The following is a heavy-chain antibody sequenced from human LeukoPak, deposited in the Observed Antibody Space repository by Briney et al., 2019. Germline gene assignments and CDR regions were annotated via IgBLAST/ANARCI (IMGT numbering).Heavy chain of an antibody. D-gene: IGHD4-17*01. Sequence: PGGSLRLSCAASGFTFGSYAMSWVRQAPGKGLEWVSSISGSGGRTHYADSVRGRFTISRDNSKNTLYLQMDSLRAEDTGVYYCATPPTVTRNYWGQGTLVTVSS. CDR2: ISGSGGRT. V-gene: IGHV3-23*01. CDR3: ATPPTVTRNY. J-gene: IGHJ4*02. CDR1: GFTFGSYA.